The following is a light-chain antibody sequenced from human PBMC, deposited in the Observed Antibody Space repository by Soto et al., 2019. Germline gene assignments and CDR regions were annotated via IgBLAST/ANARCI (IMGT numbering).Light chain of an antibody. CDR1: SSNIGSNT. CDR3: AAWDDSLNGVV. J-gene: IGLJ2*01. Sequence: QSVLTQPPSASGTPGQRVTISCSGGSSNIGSNTVNWYQQLPGTAPKLLIYSNNQRPSGVPDRFSVSKSVTSASLAISGLQSEDEADYYCAAWDDSLNGVVFGGGTKLTVL. V-gene: IGLV1-44*01. CDR2: SNN.